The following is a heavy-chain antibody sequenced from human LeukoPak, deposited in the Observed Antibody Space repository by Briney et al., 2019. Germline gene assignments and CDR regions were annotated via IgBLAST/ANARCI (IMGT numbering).Heavy chain of an antibody. Sequence: PGGSLRLSCAASGFTFSSYWMSWVRQAPGKGLEWVSTISGSGGSTYYADSVKGRFTISRDNSKNTLYLQMNSLRAEDTAVYYCAKARAIPASSFDYWGQGTLVTVSS. V-gene: IGHV3-23*01. CDR1: GFTFSSYW. J-gene: IGHJ4*02. CDR2: ISGSGGST. CDR3: AKARAIPASSFDY.